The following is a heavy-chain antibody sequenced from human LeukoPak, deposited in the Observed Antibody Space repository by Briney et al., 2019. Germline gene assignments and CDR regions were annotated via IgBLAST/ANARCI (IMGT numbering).Heavy chain of an antibody. Sequence: SETLSLTCTVSGYSISSNYYWGWIRQPPGKGLEWIGSIYHSGSTYYNPSLKSRVTISVDTSNYQFSLKLSSATAAGTAVYYCAGSDYGATMVSFDYWGQGTLVTVSS. V-gene: IGHV4-38-2*02. CDR1: GYSISSNYY. D-gene: IGHD4-17*01. J-gene: IGHJ4*02. CDR2: IYHSGST. CDR3: AGSDYGATMVSFDY.